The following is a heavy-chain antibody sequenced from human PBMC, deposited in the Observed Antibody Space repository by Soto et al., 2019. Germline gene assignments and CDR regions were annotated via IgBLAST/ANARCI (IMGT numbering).Heavy chain of an antibody. J-gene: IGHJ4*02. V-gene: IGHV1-46*01. CDR1: GYTFTGYY. Sequence: AASVKVSCKASGYTFTGYYMHWVRQAPGQGLEWMGIINPSGGSTSYAQKFQGRFAMTRDTSTSTVYMELSSLRSEDTAVYYCARDRRYYGSGSYYEFDYCGQGTLVTVSS. CDR2: INPSGGST. D-gene: IGHD3-10*01. CDR3: ARDRRYYGSGSYYEFDY.